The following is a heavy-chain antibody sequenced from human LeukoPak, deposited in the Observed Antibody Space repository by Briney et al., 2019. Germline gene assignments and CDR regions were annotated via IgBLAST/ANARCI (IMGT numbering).Heavy chain of an antibody. CDR2: IIPILGIA. J-gene: IGHJ4*02. CDR1: GGTFSSYA. D-gene: IGHD6-19*01. V-gene: IGHV1-69*04. CDR3: ARKGGSGLGKYFDY. Sequence: SVKVSCKASGGTFSSYAISWVRQAPGQGLEWMGRIIPILGIANYAQKFQGRVTITADKSTSTAYMELSSLRSEDTAVYYCARKGGSGLGKYFDYWGQGTLVTVSS.